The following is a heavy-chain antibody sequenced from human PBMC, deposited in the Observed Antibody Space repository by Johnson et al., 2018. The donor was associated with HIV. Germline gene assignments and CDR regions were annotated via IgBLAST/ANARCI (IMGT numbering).Heavy chain of an antibody. CDR1: GFSFSDYY. V-gene: IGHV3-11*04. CDR3: ARGPVMVRGVTDAFDI. CDR2: ISSSGTTV. D-gene: IGHD3-10*01. Sequence: QVQLVESGGGLVKPGGSLRLSCAASGFSFSDYYMSWIRQTPGKGLEWVSYISSSGTTVYYADSVKGRFTISRDNAKNSLYLQMNSLRAEDTAVYYCARGPVMVRGVTDAFDIWGQGTMVTVSS. J-gene: IGHJ3*02.